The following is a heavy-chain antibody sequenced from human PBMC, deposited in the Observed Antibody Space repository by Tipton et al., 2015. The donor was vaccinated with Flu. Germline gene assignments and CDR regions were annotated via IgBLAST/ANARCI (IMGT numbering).Heavy chain of an antibody. J-gene: IGHJ1*01. Sequence: TLSLTRTVSGGSISSYYWSWIRQPAGKGLEWIGRIYTSGSTNYNPSLKSRVTMSVDTSKNQFSLKLTSVSAADTAVYYCAKSGSYLEYLQHWGQGTLVTVSS. D-gene: IGHD1-26*01. CDR1: GGSISSYY. CDR3: AKSGSYLEYLQH. V-gene: IGHV4-4*07. CDR2: IYTSGST.